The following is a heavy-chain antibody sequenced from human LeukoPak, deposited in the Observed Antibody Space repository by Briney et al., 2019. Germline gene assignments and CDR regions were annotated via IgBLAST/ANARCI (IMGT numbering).Heavy chain of an antibody. D-gene: IGHD3-22*01. CDR1: GFTFRSYG. J-gene: IGHJ4*02. V-gene: IGHV3-23*01. CDR2: INASGGST. CDR3: AKDMTIVVPTDY. Sequence: GGSLRLSCAASGFTFRSYGMTWVRQAPGKGLEWVSTINASGGSTFYADSVKGRFTISRDNSKNTLYLQMNSLKAEDTALYYCAKDMTIVVPTDYWGQGTLVTVSS.